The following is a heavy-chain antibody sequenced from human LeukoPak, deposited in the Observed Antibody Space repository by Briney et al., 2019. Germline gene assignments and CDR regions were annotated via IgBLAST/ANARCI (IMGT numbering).Heavy chain of an antibody. CDR3: ARDLTMSVVVAATLDY. Sequence: GGSLRLSCAASGFTFSSYAMHWVRQAPGKGLEWVAVISYDGSNKYYADSVKGRFTISRDNSKNTLYLQMNSLRAEDTAVYYCARDLTMSVVVAATLDYWGQGTLVTVSS. CDR2: ISYDGSNK. D-gene: IGHD2-15*01. V-gene: IGHV3-30*04. J-gene: IGHJ4*02. CDR1: GFTFSSYA.